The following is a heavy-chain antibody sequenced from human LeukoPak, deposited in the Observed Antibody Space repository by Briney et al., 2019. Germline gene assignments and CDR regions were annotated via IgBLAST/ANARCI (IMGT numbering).Heavy chain of an antibody. CDR1: GFTFSSYG. D-gene: IGHD6-13*01. Sequence: GGSLRLSCAASGFTFSSYGMHWVRQAPGKGLEWVAVISYDGSNKYYADSVKGRFTISRDNAKNSLYLQMNSLRAEDTAVYYCASRAGYSSSWYKDYYYYMDVWGKGTTVTISS. CDR3: ASRAGYSSSWYKDYYYYMDV. V-gene: IGHV3-30*03. CDR2: ISYDGSNK. J-gene: IGHJ6*03.